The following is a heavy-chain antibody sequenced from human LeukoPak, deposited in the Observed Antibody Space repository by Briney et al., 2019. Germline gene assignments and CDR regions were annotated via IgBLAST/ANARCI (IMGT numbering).Heavy chain of an antibody. J-gene: IGHJ3*02. CDR2: IWYDGSNK. CDR3: ARDKVDTTSGAFDI. D-gene: IGHD5-18*01. Sequence: GRSLRLSCAASGFTFSSYGMHWVRQAPGKGLEWVAVIWYDGSNKYYADSVKGRFTISRDNSKNTLYLQMNSLSAEDTAVYYCARDKVDTTSGAFDIWGQGTMVTVSS. V-gene: IGHV3-33*01. CDR1: GFTFSSYG.